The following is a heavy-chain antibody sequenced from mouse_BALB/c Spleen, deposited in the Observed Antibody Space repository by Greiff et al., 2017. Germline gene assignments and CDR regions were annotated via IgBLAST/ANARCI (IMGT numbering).Heavy chain of an antibody. D-gene: IGHD2-3*01. CDR2: ISDGGSYT. CDR3: ARDGGYYGWFAY. V-gene: IGHV5-4*02. Sequence: EVKLVESGGGLVKPGGSLKLSCAASGFTFSDYYMYWVRQTPEKRLEWVATISDGGSYTYYPDSVKGRFTISRDNAKNNLYLQMSSLKSEDTAMYYCARDGGYYGWFAYWGQGTLVTVSA. J-gene: IGHJ3*01. CDR1: GFTFSDYY.